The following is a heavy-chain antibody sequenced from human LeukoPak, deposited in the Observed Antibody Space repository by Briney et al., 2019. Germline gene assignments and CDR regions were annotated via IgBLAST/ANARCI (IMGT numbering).Heavy chain of an antibody. Sequence: GGSLRLSCAASGFTFSTYHMNWVRQAPGKGLEWVSSIGTTSSYIYYSDSARGRFTISRDNAKNSLYLQMNSLRAEDTAVYYCARGLCGGDCYSDWGPGTLVTVSS. CDR1: GFTFSTYH. V-gene: IGHV3-21*01. CDR3: ARGLCGGDCYSD. CDR2: IGTTSSYI. D-gene: IGHD2-21*02. J-gene: IGHJ4*02.